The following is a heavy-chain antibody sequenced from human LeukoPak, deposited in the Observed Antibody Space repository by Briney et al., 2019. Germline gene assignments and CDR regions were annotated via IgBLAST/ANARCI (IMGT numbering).Heavy chain of an antibody. CDR1: GGTFSSYA. J-gene: IGHJ4*02. Sequence: ASVKVSCKASGGTFSSYAISWVRQAPGQGLEWMGRIIPIFGIANYAQKFQGRVTITADKSTSTAYMELSSLRSEDTAVYYCATTREPGYSSGWYFDYWGQGTLVTVSS. CDR3: ATTREPGYSSGWYFDY. D-gene: IGHD6-19*01. CDR2: IIPIFGIA. V-gene: IGHV1-69*04.